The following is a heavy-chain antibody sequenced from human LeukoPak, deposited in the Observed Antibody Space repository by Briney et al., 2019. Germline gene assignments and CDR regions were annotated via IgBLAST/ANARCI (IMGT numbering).Heavy chain of an antibody. V-gene: IGHV4-59*01. J-gene: IGHJ5*02. CDR3: ARGGGSGRGNWFDP. CDR1: GVSISSYY. Sequence: PSETLSLTCTVSGVSISSYYWGWIRQPPGKGLEWIGYMYYSGSTNYNPSLKSRVTISVDTSKNQFSLKLSSATAADTAVYYCARGGGSGRGNWFDPWGQGSLVIVSS. D-gene: IGHD3-10*01. CDR2: MYYSGST.